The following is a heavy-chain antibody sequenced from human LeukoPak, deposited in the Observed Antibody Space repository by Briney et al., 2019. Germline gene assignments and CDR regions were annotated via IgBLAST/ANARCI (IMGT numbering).Heavy chain of an antibody. CDR3: ASPGVVRGVHHFDY. V-gene: IGHV3-23*01. Sequence: GGSLRLSCTASGFTFSSYTMSWVRQAPGKGLKWVSTITTGGPNTYYADSVKGRFTVSRDDSKNTLYLQMNSLRAEDTAVYYCASPGVVRGVHHFDYWGQGTLVTVSS. CDR1: GFTFSSYT. J-gene: IGHJ4*02. CDR2: ITTGGPNT. D-gene: IGHD3-10*01.